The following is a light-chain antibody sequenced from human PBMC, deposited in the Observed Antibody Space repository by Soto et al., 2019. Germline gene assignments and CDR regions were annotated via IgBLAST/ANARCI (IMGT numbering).Light chain of an antibody. J-gene: IGKJ1*01. CDR3: QHYNSYSEA. CDR1: QTISSW. V-gene: IGKV1-5*03. Sequence: DIQMTQSASTLSGSLGDRVTITCGASQTISSWLAWYQHKKGKAPKLLIYKASTLKSGVPSRFSGSGSGTEFNLTISSLQTDDFATYYCQHYNSYSEAFGQGTKVDI. CDR2: KAS.